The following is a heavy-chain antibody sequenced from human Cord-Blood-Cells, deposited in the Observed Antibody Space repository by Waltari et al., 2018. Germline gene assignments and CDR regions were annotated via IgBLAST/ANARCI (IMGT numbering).Heavy chain of an antibody. D-gene: IGHD6-6*01. CDR2: ISWNSGSI. CDR3: AKDLYSSSYYFDY. V-gene: IGHV3-9*01. J-gene: IGHJ4*02. Sequence: EVQLVESGGGLVQPGRSLRLSCAASGFTFVDYAMHWVRQAPGKGLEWVSGISWNSGSIGYADSVKGRFTISRDNAKNSLYLQMNSLRAEDTALYYCAKDLYSSSYYFDYWGQGTLVTVSS. CDR1: GFTFVDYA.